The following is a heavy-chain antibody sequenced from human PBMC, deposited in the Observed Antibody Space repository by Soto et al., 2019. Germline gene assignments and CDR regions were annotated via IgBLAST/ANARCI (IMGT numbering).Heavy chain of an antibody. CDR1: GFTFNDYY. V-gene: IGHV3-11*06. J-gene: IGHJ4*02. CDR2: ISVTSAYT. D-gene: IGHD5-18*01. CDR3: AITPRSSYGPFDY. Sequence: GGSLRLSCVASGFTFNDYYMSWIRQAPGKGLEWLSYISVTSAYTNYAESVRGRFTISRDNAQNSLYLQMSSLRAEDTALYYCAITPRSSYGPFDYWGRGTLVTVYS.